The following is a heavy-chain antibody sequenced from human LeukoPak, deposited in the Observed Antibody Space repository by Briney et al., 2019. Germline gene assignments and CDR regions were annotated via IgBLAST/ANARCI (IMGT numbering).Heavy chain of an antibody. CDR2: ISSSSAYI. CDR1: GFTFRDYT. CDR3: AREGGRGRSSSDYFDY. J-gene: IGHJ4*02. V-gene: IGHV3-21*01. D-gene: IGHD6-6*01. Sequence: GGSLRLSCAVSGFTFRDYTIKWVRQAPGKGLEWVYSISSSSAYIYYADSAKGRFTISRDNAKNSLYLQMDSLRAEDTAVYYCAREGGRGRSSSDYFDYWGQGTLVTVSS.